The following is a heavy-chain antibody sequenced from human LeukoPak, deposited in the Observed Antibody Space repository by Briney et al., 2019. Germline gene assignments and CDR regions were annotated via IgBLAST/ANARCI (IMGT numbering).Heavy chain of an antibody. D-gene: IGHD3-10*01. CDR3: ARASGGDGSGSL. CDR2: IYYSGSP. CDR1: GGSLSDYY. J-gene: IGHJ4*02. Sequence: SETLSLTCAVYGGSLSDYYWSWIRQPPWKGLEWIGYIYYSGSPDYNPSLKSRVTISVDTSKNQFSLNLSSVTAADTAMYYCARASGGDGSGSLWGQGTLVTVSS. V-gene: IGHV4-59*01.